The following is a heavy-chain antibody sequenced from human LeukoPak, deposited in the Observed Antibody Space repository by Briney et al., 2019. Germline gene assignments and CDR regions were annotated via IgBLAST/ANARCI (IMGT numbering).Heavy chain of an antibody. CDR1: GYTFTGYY. CDR2: INPNSGGT. V-gene: IGHV1-2*06. D-gene: IGHD1-26*01. J-gene: IGHJ5*02. CDR3: ARDRALDSGSLGFDP. Sequence: ASVKVSCKASGYTFTGYYMHWARQAPGQGLEWMGRINPNSGGTNYAQKFQGRVTMTRDTSISTAYMELSRLRSDDTAVYYCARDRALDSGSLGFDPWGQGTLVTVSS.